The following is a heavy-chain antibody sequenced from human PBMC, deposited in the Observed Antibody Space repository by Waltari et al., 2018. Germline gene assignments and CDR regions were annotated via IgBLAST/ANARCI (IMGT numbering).Heavy chain of an antibody. J-gene: IGHJ4*02. Sequence: QVQLVQSGAEVKKPGASVKVSSKASGYTYTSYHSNWAREAPGQGLEWMGIINPSGGSTSYAQKFQGRVTMTRDTSTSTVYMELSSLRSEDTAVYYCAREARITMVRGVMRCWGQGTLVTVSS. CDR2: INPSGGST. V-gene: IGHV1-46*01. D-gene: IGHD3-10*01. CDR1: GYTYTSYH. CDR3: AREARITMVRGVMRC.